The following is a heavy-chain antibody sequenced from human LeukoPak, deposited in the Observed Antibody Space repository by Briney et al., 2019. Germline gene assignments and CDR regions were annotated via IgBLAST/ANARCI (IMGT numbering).Heavy chain of an antibody. V-gene: IGHV3-11*01. D-gene: IGHD3-10*01. CDR2: ISGSGSEV. Sequence: PGGSLRLSCAASGFSFSDFYMTWIRQAPGKGLEFISHISGSGSEVHYADSVKGRFTISRDNAKNSLHLQMNSLRAEDTAVYYCAAGVTRMASYAFDIWGQGTMVTVSS. CDR1: GFSFSDFY. CDR3: AAGVTRMASYAFDI. J-gene: IGHJ3*02.